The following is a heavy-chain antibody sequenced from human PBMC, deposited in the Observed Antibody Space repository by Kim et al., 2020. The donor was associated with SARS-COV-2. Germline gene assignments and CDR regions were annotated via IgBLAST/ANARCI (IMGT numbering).Heavy chain of an antibody. J-gene: IGHJ4*02. D-gene: IGHD6-13*01. CDR3: ARDTSSWYYFDY. V-gene: IGHV3-30*07. Sequence: YEADSVKGRFTISRDKSKNTLYLQMNSLRAEDTAVYYCARDTSSWYYFDYWGQGTLVTVSS.